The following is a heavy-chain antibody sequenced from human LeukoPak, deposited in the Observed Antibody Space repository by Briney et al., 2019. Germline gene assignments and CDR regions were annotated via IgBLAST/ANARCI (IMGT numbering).Heavy chain of an antibody. Sequence: ASVKVSCKASGYTFTSYYMHWVRQAPGQGLEWMGIINPSGGSTSYAQKFQGRVTMTRDMSTSTVCMELSSLRSEDTAVYYCARAYMTATRHFDSWGQGTLVTVSS. J-gene: IGHJ4*02. D-gene: IGHD2-21*02. V-gene: IGHV1-46*01. CDR1: GYTFTSYY. CDR3: ARAYMTATRHFDS. CDR2: INPSGGST.